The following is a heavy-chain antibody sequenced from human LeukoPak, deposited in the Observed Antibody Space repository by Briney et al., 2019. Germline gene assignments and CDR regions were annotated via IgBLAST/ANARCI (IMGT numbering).Heavy chain of an antibody. CDR1: GFTFSSYG. V-gene: IGHV3-30*18. CDR2: ISYDGSNK. CDR3: AKDRYYYDSSGYYPS. J-gene: IGHJ4*02. D-gene: IGHD3-22*01. Sequence: GVSLRLSCAASGFTFSSYGMHWVRQAPGKGLEWVAVISYDGSNKYYADSVKGRFTISRDNSKNTLYLQMNSLRAEDTAVYYCAKDRYYYDSSGYYPSWGQGTLVTVSS.